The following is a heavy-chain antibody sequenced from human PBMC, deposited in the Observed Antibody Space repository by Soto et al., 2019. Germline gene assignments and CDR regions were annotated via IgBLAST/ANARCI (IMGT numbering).Heavy chain of an antibody. CDR2: INHSGST. Sequence: SETLSLTCAVYGGSFSGYYWTWIRQPPGTGLEWIGEINHSGSTNYNPSLKSRVTISVDTSKNQFSLKLTSVTAADTAVYYCARDKINDLFEYWGQGTLVTVAS. CDR1: GGSFSGYY. D-gene: IGHD2-8*01. V-gene: IGHV4-34*01. CDR3: ARDKINDLFEY. J-gene: IGHJ4*02.